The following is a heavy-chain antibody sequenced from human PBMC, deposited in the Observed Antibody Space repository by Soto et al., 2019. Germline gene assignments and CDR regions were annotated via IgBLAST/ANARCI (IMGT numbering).Heavy chain of an antibody. V-gene: IGHV6-1*01. Sequence: SQTLSLTCAISGDSVSSNTAAWNFIRSSPSRGLEWLGRTYYRSNWRHDYAVSVRSRITVNPDTSKNHFSLQLNSVTPDDTAVYYCARGVAGSGFDLWGQGTLVTVSS. CDR2: TYYRSNWRH. CDR3: ARGVAGSGFDL. CDR1: GDSVSSNTAA. J-gene: IGHJ4*02. D-gene: IGHD6-19*01.